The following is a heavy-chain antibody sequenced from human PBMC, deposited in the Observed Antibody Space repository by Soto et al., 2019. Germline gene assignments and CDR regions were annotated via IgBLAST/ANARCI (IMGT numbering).Heavy chain of an antibody. D-gene: IGHD3-22*01. J-gene: IGHJ6*02. CDR3: ARTSYYDSSGYYGMDV. CDR1: AGSISSRNW. Sequence: SETLSLTCAVSAGSISSRNWWTWVRQSPGKGLEWIGEIHHSGSTNYSPSLKSRVTISVDNSKNQFSLKLTSVTAADTAVYYCARTSYYDSSGYYGMDVWGQGTTVTVSS. V-gene: IGHV4-4*02. CDR2: IHHSGST.